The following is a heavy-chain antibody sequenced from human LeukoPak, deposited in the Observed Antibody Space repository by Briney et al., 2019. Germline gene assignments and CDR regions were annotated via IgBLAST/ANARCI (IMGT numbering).Heavy chain of an antibody. Sequence: GGSLRLSCAASGFTFSSYSMNWVRQAPGKGLEWVSAISGSGGSTYYADSVKGRFTISRDNSKNTLYLQMNSLRAEDTAVYYCAKGGLWFGESYFDYWGQGTLVTVSS. V-gene: IGHV3-23*01. CDR3: AKGGLWFGESYFDY. D-gene: IGHD3-10*01. J-gene: IGHJ4*02. CDR1: GFTFSSYS. CDR2: ISGSGGST.